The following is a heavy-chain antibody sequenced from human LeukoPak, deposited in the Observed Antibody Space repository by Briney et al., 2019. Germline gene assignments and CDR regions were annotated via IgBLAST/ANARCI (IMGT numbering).Heavy chain of an antibody. Sequence: SETLSLTCTVSGGSISSYYWSWIRQPPGKGLEWIGYIYYSGSTNYNPSLKCRVTISVDTSKNQFSLKLSSVTAADTAVYYCAREGYDILTGYSYLDYWGQGTLVTVSS. V-gene: IGHV4-59*01. CDR2: IYYSGST. J-gene: IGHJ4*02. CDR3: AREGYDILTGYSYLDY. D-gene: IGHD3-9*01. CDR1: GGSISSYY.